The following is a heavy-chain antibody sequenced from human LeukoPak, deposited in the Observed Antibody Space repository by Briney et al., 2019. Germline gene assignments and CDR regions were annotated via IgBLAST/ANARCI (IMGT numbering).Heavy chain of an antibody. D-gene: IGHD3-22*01. V-gene: IGHV3-23*01. CDR3: AKDPLRYYDSPGENLLVP. Sequence: PGESLRLSCAASGFTFSNYAMSWVRQTPGKGLEWVSAISGSGGSTYYEESVRRQFNIASDNSKNTLCLQRNSLRAEDTALHYCAKDPLRYYDSPGENLLVPWGGGSLASDSS. J-gene: IGHJ5*02. CDR2: ISGSGGST. CDR1: GFTFSNYA.